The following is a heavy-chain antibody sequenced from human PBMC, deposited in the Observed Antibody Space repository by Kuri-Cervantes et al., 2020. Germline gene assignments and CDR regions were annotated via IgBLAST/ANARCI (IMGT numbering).Heavy chain of an antibody. Sequence: GESLKISCAASGFTFGSYAMSWVRQAPGKGLEWVSAISGSGGSTYYADSVKGRFTISRGNAKNSLYLQMNSLRAEDTAVYYCARGPPYYYDKYWGQGTLVTVSS. V-gene: IGHV3-23*01. J-gene: IGHJ4*02. CDR2: ISGSGGST. CDR3: ARGPPYYYDKY. D-gene: IGHD3-22*01. CDR1: GFTFGSYA.